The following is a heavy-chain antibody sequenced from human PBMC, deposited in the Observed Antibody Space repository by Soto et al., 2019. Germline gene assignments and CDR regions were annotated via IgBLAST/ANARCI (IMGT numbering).Heavy chain of an antibody. CDR1: GYTFTGYY. CDR2: IHPNSGGT. J-gene: IGHJ6*02. Sequence: QVQLVQSGAEVKKPGASVKVSCKASGYTFTGYYMHWVRQAPGQGLEWMGWIHPNSGGTNYAQKLQGWVTMTRDTAISTAHMELSRLRSDDTAVYYCARAQPAYSSGGSGYYYYGMDVRGQGASVTVSS. CDR3: ARAQPAYSSGGSGYYYYGMDV. V-gene: IGHV1-2*04. D-gene: IGHD6-25*01.